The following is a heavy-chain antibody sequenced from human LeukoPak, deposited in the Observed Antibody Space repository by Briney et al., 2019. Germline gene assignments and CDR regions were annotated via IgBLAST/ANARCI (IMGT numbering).Heavy chain of an antibody. J-gene: IGHJ5*02. Sequence: SETLSLTCSVYGGSFRGYYWSWIRQPPGKGLEWIGEINHSGSTNYNPSLKSRVTISVDTSKTQFSLKLSSVTAADTAVYYCARQYYYDSSGVDPWGQGTLVTVSS. CDR2: INHSGST. D-gene: IGHD3-22*01. V-gene: IGHV4-34*01. CDR1: GGSFRGYY. CDR3: ARQYYYDSSGVDP.